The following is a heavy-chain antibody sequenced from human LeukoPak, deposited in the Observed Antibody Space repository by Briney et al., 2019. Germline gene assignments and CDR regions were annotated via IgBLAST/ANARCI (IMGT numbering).Heavy chain of an antibody. V-gene: IGHV3-53*01. CDR2: IYSGGST. J-gene: IGHJ5*02. Sequence: GGSLRLSCAASGFTVSSNYMSWVRQAPGKGLEWVSVIYSGGSTYYADSVKGRFTISRDNSKNTLYLQMNSLRAEDTAVYYCARWMVVPNWFDPWGQGTLVTVSS. D-gene: IGHD2-15*01. CDR1: GFTVSSNY. CDR3: ARWMVVPNWFDP.